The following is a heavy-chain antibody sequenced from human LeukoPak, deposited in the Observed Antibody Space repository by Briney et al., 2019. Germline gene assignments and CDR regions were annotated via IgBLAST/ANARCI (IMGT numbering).Heavy chain of an antibody. V-gene: IGHV1-69*04. J-gene: IGHJ4*02. CDR2: IIPILGIA. D-gene: IGHD2-8*01. CDR3: ARKANLKSVIMD. CDR1: GGTFSSYA. Sequence: SVKVSCKASGGTFSSYAISWVRQAPGQGLEWMGRIIPILGIANYAQKFQGRVTITADKSTSTAYMELSSLRSEDTAVYYCARKANLKSVIMDWGQGTLVTVSS.